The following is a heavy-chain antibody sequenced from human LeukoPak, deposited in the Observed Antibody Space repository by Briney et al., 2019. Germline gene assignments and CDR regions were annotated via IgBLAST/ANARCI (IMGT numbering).Heavy chain of an antibody. J-gene: IGHJ4*02. CDR3: ARDQN. V-gene: IGHV4-61*02. CDR2: IYTSGST. CDR1: GGSISSGSYY. Sequence: PSETLSLTCTVSGGSISSGSYYWSWIRQPAGKGLEWIGRIYTSGSTNYNPSLKSRVTISVDTSKNQFSLKLSSVTAADTAVYYCARDQNWGQGTLVTVSS.